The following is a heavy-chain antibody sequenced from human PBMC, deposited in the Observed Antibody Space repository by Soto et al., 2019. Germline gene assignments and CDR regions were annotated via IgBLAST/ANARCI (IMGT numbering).Heavy chain of an antibody. V-gene: IGHV4-30-4*01. CDR2: IFYSGNT. CDR1: GGSISRGAYY. D-gene: IGHD6-13*01. J-gene: IGHJ5*02. CDR3: ARDRGSSWMYKWFDP. Sequence: SETLSLTCTVSGGSISRGAYYWSWIRQPPGKGLEWIGYIFYSGNTYYNPSLKSRVSISVDTSKNQFSLKLSSVTAADTAVYYCARDRGSSWMYKWFDPWGQGTLVTVSS.